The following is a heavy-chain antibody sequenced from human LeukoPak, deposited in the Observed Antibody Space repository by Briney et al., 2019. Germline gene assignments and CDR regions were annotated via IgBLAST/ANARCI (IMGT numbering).Heavy chain of an antibody. Sequence: GGSLRLSCAASGFTFSSYAMSWVRQAPGKGLEWVSAISGSGGSTYYADSVKGRFTISRDNSKNTLYLQINSLRAEDTAVYYCAKDVGYCSGGSCYSNYYYYGMDVWGQGTTVTVSS. D-gene: IGHD2-15*01. J-gene: IGHJ6*02. CDR2: ISGSGGST. V-gene: IGHV3-23*01. CDR3: AKDVGYCSGGSCYSNYYYYGMDV. CDR1: GFTFSSYA.